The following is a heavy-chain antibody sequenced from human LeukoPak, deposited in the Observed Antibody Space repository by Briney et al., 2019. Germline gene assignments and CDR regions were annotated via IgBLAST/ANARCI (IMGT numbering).Heavy chain of an antibody. Sequence: SETLSLTCTVSGFSITSSYYWGWIRRPPGKGLEWIGSVFYTGSTYYSPSLKSRVTISLDTCKDQFSLTLSSLTAADTAVYYCAREHMSRHPDSWGPGTLVTVSS. V-gene: IGHV4-38-2*02. CDR3: AREHMSRHPDS. J-gene: IGHJ4*02. CDR1: GFSITSSYY. CDR2: VFYTGST.